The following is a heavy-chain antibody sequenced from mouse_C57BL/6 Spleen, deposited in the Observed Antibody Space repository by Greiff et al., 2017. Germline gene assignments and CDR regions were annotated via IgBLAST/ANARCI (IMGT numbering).Heavy chain of an antibody. CDR3: TTGYYFDY. V-gene: IGHV6-3*01. CDR1: GFTFSNYW. CDR2: IRLKSDNYAT. Sequence: EVKLVESGGGLVQPGGSMKLSCVASGFTFSNYWMNWVRQSPEKGLEWVAQIRLKSDNYATHYAESVKGRFTISRDDSKSSFDLQMNNLRAEDTGIYYCTTGYYFDYWGQGTPLTVSS. D-gene: IGHD2-2*01. J-gene: IGHJ2*01.